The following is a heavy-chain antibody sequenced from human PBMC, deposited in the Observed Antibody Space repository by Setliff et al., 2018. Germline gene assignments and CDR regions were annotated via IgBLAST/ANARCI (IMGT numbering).Heavy chain of an antibody. CDR3: AREKVVVVSATSYHYYMDV. Sequence: SVKVSCKASRGTFSSYGITWVRQAPGQGLEWMGGIIPIFGTTNYAQEFQGRVTITTDESTNTAYMELSSLRSEDTAMYYCAREKVVVVSATSYHYYMDVWGKGTTVTVSS. V-gene: IGHV1-69*05. CDR1: RGTFSSYG. CDR2: IIPIFGTT. J-gene: IGHJ6*03. D-gene: IGHD2-15*01.